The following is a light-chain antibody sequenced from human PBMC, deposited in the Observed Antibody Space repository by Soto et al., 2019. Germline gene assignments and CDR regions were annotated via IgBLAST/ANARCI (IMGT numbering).Light chain of an antibody. CDR1: QSVSSSY. J-gene: IGKJ2*01. V-gene: IGKV3-20*01. CDR3: QQYGSSPGT. Sequence: EIVLTQSPGTLSLSPGERATLSCRASQSVSSSYLAWYQQKPGQAPRLLIYGASSRATVIPDRFSGSGSGTDFTLTISRLEPEDCAVYYCQQYGSSPGTFGQGTKLEIK. CDR2: GAS.